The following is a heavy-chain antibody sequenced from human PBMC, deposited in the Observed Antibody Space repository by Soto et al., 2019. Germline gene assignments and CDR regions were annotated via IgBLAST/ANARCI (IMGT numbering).Heavy chain of an antibody. Sequence: SETLSLTCAASGYSISSGYYWGWIRQPPGKGLEWIGSIYHSGSTYYNPSLKSRVTISVDTSKNQFSLKLSSVTAADTAVYYCARDPGQQPFDYWGQGTLVTVSS. V-gene: IGHV4-38-2*02. CDR2: IYHSGST. CDR1: GYSISSGYY. CDR3: ARDPGQQPFDY. D-gene: IGHD6-13*01. J-gene: IGHJ4*02.